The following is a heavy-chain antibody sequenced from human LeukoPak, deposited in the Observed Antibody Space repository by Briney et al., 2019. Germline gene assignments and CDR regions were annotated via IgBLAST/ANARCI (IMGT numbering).Heavy chain of an antibody. Sequence: GGSLRLSCAASGFTVSSNYMSWIRQAPGKGLEWVSIIYSGGSTFYADSVKGRFTISRDNSKNTLYLQMNSLRAEDTAVYYCARGGSYLSAFDIWGQGTMVTVSS. D-gene: IGHD1-26*01. CDR2: IYSGGST. CDR1: GFTVSSNY. CDR3: ARGGSYLSAFDI. J-gene: IGHJ3*02. V-gene: IGHV3-53*01.